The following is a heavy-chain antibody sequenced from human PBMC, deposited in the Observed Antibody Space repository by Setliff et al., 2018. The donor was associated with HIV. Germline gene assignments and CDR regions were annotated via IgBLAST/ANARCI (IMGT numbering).Heavy chain of an antibody. J-gene: IGHJ4*02. CDR2: IRYDGSNQ. CDR3: AKDVARRLAAIGRRGFFDS. Sequence: GGSLRLSCAASGFTFSSYGMHWVRQAPGKGLEWVAFIRYDGSNQYYADSVKGRLTISRDNSRNTLYLQMHSLTPEDTAVYYCAKDVARRLAAIGRRGFFDSWGQGTLVTVSS. D-gene: IGHD6-13*01. V-gene: IGHV3-30*02. CDR1: GFTFSSYG.